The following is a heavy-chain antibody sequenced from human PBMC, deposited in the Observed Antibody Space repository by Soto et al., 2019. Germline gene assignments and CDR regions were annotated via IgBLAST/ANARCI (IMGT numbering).Heavy chain of an antibody. CDR1: AYTFTSYG. V-gene: IGHV1-18*04. J-gene: IGHJ6*02. Sequence: ASLNVSWQASAYTFTSYGTSCVREAHVQGIAWLRTISAYNGNTNYAQKLQGRVTMTTDTSTSTAYMELRSLRSDDTAVYYCAREGGDYDFWSGYPPGDYYYGMDVWGQGTTVTVSS. CDR2: ISAYNGNT. D-gene: IGHD3-3*01. CDR3: AREGGDYDFWSGYPPGDYYYGMDV.